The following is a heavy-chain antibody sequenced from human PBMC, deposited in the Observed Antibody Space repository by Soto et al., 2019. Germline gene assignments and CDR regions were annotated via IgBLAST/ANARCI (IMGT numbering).Heavy chain of an antibody. J-gene: IGHJ4*02. CDR3: AREYLNYGSGSFYRPSDY. V-gene: IGHV3-30-3*01. Sequence: GGSLRLSCAASGFTFSTYAMHWVRQAPGKGLEWVAVISYDGNNKYYAESVKGRFTISRDDSKNTMYLQMNSLRAEDTAVYYCAREYLNYGSGSFYRPSDYWGQGTLVTVSS. D-gene: IGHD3-10*01. CDR1: GFTFSTYA. CDR2: ISYDGNNK.